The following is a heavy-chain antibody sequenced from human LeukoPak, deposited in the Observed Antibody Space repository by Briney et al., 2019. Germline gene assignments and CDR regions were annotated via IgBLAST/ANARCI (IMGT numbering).Heavy chain of an antibody. Sequence: SETLSLTCAVYGSSFSGYYWSWIRQPPGKGLEWTAEINHSGSTNYNPSLKTRLTISVDTSRNRFSLKLSSVTAADTAVYYCARIHAYFGMDVWGQGTTVTVSS. V-gene: IGHV4-34*01. J-gene: IGHJ6*02. CDR3: ARIHAYFGMDV. CDR2: INHSGST. CDR1: GSSFSGYY.